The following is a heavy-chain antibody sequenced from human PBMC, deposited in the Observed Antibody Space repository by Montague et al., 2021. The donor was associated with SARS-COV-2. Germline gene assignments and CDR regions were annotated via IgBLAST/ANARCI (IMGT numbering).Heavy chain of an antibody. CDR2: IYSNDDK. CDR1: GFSLSTPNVG. V-gene: IGHV2-5*01. D-gene: IGHD3-9*01. CDR3: AHLIRYYDIFTGIPFDX. Sequence: PALVKPTQTLTLTCTFSGFSLSTPNVGVGWIRQPPGKALEWLALIYSNDDKRYSPSLQGRLTITKDTSKNQVVLSLTNVDPVDTATYYCAHLIRYYDIFTGIPFDXWGQGTQVTVSS. J-gene: IGHJ4*02.